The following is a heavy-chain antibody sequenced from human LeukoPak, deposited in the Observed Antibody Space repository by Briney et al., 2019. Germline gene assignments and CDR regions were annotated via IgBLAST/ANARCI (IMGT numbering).Heavy chain of an antibody. CDR1: GYTFTGYY. CDR3: ARGRGIAAAVPFDY. D-gene: IGHD6-13*01. V-gene: IGHV1-2*02. Sequence: ASVKVSCKASGYTFTGYYMHWVRQAPGQGLERMGWINPNSGGTNYAQKFQGRVTMTRDTSIGTAYMELSRLRSDDTAVYYCARGRGIAAAVPFDYWGQGTLVTVSS. J-gene: IGHJ4*02. CDR2: INPNSGGT.